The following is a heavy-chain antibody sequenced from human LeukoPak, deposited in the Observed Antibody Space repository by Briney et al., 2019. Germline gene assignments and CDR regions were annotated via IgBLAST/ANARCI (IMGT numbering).Heavy chain of an antibody. Sequence: PGGSLRLSWAASGFTFSSYAMTWVRQASGKGLEWVSAISRSGGSTYYADSVKGRFTISRDSSKNTLYLQMNSLRAEDTAVYYCAKGIQWELPIDYWGQGTLVTVSS. CDR2: ISRSGGST. D-gene: IGHD4-23*01. CDR3: AKGIQWELPIDY. J-gene: IGHJ4*02. CDR1: GFTFSSYA. V-gene: IGHV3-23*01.